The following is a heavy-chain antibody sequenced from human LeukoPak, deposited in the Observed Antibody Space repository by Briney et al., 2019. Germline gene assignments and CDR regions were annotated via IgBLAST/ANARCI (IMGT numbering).Heavy chain of an antibody. Sequence: PSETLSLTCTVSSGSITSYYWSWIRQPPGKGLEWIGYIYHSGSTYYNPSLKSRVTISVDTSKNQFSLKLSSVTAADTAVYYCARHYRSSRARGTFDPWGQGTLVTVSS. CDR2: IYHSGST. V-gene: IGHV4-59*04. J-gene: IGHJ5*02. CDR3: ARHYRSSRARGTFDP. CDR1: SGSITSYY. D-gene: IGHD6-13*01.